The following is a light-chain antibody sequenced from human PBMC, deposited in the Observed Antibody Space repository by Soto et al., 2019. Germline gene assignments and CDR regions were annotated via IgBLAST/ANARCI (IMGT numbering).Light chain of an antibody. V-gene: IGLV2-14*01. J-gene: IGLJ1*01. Sequence: QSALTQPASVSGSPGQSTTISCTGTSSDVGGYNYVSWYQQHPGKAPKLMIYEVSNRPSGVSNRFSGSKSGNTASLTISGLQAEDEADYYCSSYTSSSIPFYVFGTGTKLTVL. CDR3: SSYTSSSIPFYV. CDR2: EVS. CDR1: SSDVGGYNY.